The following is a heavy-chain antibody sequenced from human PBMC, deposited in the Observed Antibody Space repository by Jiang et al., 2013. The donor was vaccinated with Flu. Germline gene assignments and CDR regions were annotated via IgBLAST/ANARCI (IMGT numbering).Heavy chain of an antibody. CDR2: INHSGST. CDR3: ARVWGSSWPYYFDY. V-gene: IGHV4-34*01. J-gene: IGHJ4*02. D-gene: IGHD6-13*01. CDR1: GGSFSGYY. Sequence: LKPSETLSLTCAVYGGSFSGYYLELDPPAPRKGLEWIGEINHSGSTNYNPSLKSRVTISVDTSKNQFSLKLSSVTAADTAVYYCARVWGSSWPYYFDYWGQGTLVTVSS.